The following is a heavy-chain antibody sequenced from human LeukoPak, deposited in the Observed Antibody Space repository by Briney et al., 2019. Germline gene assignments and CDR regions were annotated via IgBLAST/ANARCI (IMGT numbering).Heavy chain of an antibody. J-gene: IGHJ4*02. CDR2: IYPADSDT. Sequence: GESLKIFCHISGYIFTTYWIAWVRQLPGKGLEWMGVIYPADSDTKYSPSFQGQVTFSVDKSISTAYLQWNSLKASDTAIYYCARRPAFYFDYWGQGTLVTVSS. CDR1: GYIFTTYW. CDR3: ARRPAFYFDY. D-gene: IGHD6-6*01. V-gene: IGHV5-51*01.